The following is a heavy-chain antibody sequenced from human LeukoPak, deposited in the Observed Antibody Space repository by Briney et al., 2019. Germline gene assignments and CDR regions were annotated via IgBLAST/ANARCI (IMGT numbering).Heavy chain of an antibody. CDR3: ASRVGFEY. D-gene: IGHD1-26*01. J-gene: IGHJ4*02. CDR1: GFNVRSHY. V-gene: IGHV3-66*01. Sequence: GGSLRLSCAASGFNVRSHYMSWVRQAPGKGLEWVSVIYTDGNTYYAVSVKGRFTISRDNAKNSLFLQMNSLRVEDTAVYYCASRVGFEYWGQGTQVTVSS. CDR2: IYTDGNT.